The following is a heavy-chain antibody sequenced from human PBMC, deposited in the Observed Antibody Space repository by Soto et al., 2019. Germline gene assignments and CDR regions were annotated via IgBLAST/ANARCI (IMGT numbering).Heavy chain of an antibody. J-gene: IGHJ4*02. V-gene: IGHV3-30-3*01. CDR2: ISYDGSNK. D-gene: IGHD3-22*01. Sequence: SGGSLRLSCAASGFTFSSYAMHWVRQAPGKGLEWVAVISYDGSNKYYADSVKGRFTIPRDNSKNTLYLQMNSLRAEDTAVYYCARSLDSGYGFDYWGQGTLVTVSS. CDR1: GFTFSSYA. CDR3: ARSLDSGYGFDY.